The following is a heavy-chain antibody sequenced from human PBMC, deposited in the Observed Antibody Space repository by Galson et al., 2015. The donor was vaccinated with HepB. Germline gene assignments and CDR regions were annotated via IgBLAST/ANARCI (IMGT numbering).Heavy chain of an antibody. Sequence: SLRLSCAASGFWFSGSAMHWVRQASGKGLEWIGRIKTKPNNYATAYGVSVRGRFTISRDDSKNTAYLQMNSLKIEDTAVYYCIAREEYWSGGSWLENWFDPWGQGTLVSVSS. CDR3: IAREEYWSGGSWLENWFDP. D-gene: IGHD2-15*01. V-gene: IGHV3-73*01. CDR1: GFWFSGSA. J-gene: IGHJ5*02. CDR2: IKTKPNNYAT.